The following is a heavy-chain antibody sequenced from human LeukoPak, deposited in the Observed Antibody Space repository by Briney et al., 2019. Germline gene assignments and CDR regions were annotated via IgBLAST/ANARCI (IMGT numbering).Heavy chain of an antibody. J-gene: IGHJ5*02. V-gene: IGHV4-34*01. CDR1: GGSFSGYY. D-gene: IGHD1-26*01. Sequence: SETLSLTCTVYGGSFSGYYWSWIRQPPGKGLEWIGEINHSGSTNYNPSLKSRVTISVDTSKNQFSLKLSSVTAADTAVYYCASLGATAGWFDPWGQGTLVTVSS. CDR2: INHSGST. CDR3: ASLGATAGWFDP.